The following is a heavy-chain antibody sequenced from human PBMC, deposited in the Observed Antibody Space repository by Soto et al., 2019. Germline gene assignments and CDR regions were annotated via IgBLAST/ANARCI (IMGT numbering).Heavy chain of an antibody. J-gene: IGHJ6*02. V-gene: IGHV1-46*01. D-gene: IGHD3-16*01. CDR3: ARDGITLRGGLRDYYYGMDV. Sequence: ASVKVCCKASGDTFTSTWMHGVRQAPGQGLEWMGIINPYGGAATYAQKLQGRVTMTTDTSTSTAYMELRSLRSDDTAVYYCARDGITLRGGLRDYYYGMDVWGQGTTVTVSS. CDR2: INPYGGAA. CDR1: GDTFTSTW.